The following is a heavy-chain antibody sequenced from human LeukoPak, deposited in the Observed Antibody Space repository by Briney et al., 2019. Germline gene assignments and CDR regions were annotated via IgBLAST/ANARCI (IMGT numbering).Heavy chain of an antibody. CDR2: INHSGST. CDR3: ARNSQLWYKHYFDY. J-gene: IGHJ4*02. V-gene: IGHV4-34*01. D-gene: IGHD5-18*01. CDR1: GGSFSGYY. Sequence: SETLSLTCAVYGGSFSGYYWSWIRQPPGKGLEWIGEINHSGSTNYNPSLKSRVTISVDTSKNQFSLKLSSVTAADTAVYYCARNSQLWYKHYFDYWGQGPLVPVSS.